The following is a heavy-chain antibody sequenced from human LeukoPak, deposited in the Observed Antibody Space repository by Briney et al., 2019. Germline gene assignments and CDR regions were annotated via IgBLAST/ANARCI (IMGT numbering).Heavy chain of an antibody. V-gene: IGHV1-18*01. CDR1: GYTFNNNG. J-gene: IGHJ1*01. CDR3: ARNYYDSSGYYPIEYFQH. D-gene: IGHD3-22*01. CDR2: VSPSDGET. Sequence: SVKVSCKASGYTFNNNGISWVRQAPGQGLEWMGWVSPSDGETNYAQKVQGRVTMTTDTSTSTVYMELRGLKSDDTAVYYCARNYYDSSGYYPIEYFQHWGQGTLVTVSS.